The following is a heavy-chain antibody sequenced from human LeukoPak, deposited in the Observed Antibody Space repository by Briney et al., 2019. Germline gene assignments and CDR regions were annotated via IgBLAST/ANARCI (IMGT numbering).Heavy chain of an antibody. J-gene: IGHJ4*02. CDR3: AKGTKVTTDYFDY. V-gene: IGHV3-23*01. CDR1: GFTFSSYA. CDR2: ISGSGGST. D-gene: IGHD4-17*01. Sequence: GGSLRLSCAASGFTFSSYAMSWVRQAPGKGLEWVSAISGSGGSTYYADSVKGRFTISRDNSKNTLYLLMNSLRAEDTAVYYCAKGTKVTTDYFDYWGQGTLVTVSS.